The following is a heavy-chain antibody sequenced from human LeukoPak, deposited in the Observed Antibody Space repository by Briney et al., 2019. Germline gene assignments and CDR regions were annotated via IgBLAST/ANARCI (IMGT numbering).Heavy chain of an antibody. J-gene: IGHJ4*02. V-gene: IGHV3-53*01. D-gene: IGHD3-22*01. CDR1: GFTVSDNY. Sequence: GGSMTLSWAASGFTVSDNYNSWVRRAPGKRLELVSILYRGGGTYDADSVKGRFTISRDKNTLSLQMNSLRVEDTAVYYCAWPSQSSGYSFQYWGQGILVTVSS. CDR2: LYRGGGT. CDR3: AWPSQSSGYSFQY.